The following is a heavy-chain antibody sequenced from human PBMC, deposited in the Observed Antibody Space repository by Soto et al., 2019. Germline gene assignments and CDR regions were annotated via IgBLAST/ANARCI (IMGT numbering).Heavy chain of an antibody. CDR1: SDSISSYY. CDR3: ARLDWIDLGVAFGI. Sequence: TSETLSLTCTVSSDSISSYYWSWIRQPPEKGLEWIGYIYYSGSTNYNPSLKSRVTISVDTSKNQFSLKLSSVTAADTAVYYCARLDWIDLGVAFGIWGQGTMVTVSS. V-gene: IGHV4-59*08. D-gene: IGHD1-1*01. J-gene: IGHJ3*02. CDR2: IYYSGST.